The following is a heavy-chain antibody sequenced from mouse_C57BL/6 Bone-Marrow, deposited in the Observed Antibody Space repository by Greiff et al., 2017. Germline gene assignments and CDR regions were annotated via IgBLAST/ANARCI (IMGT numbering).Heavy chain of an antibody. Sequence: VQLQQSGPELVKPGASVKLSCKASGYTFTSYDINWVKQRPGQGLEWIGWIYPRDGSTKYNEKFKGKATLTVDTSSSTAYMELHSLTSEDSAVYCCARGRQLRLKAWFAYWGQGTLVTVSA. CDR2: IYPRDGST. CDR1: GYTFTSYD. V-gene: IGHV1-85*01. CDR3: ARGRQLRLKAWFAY. D-gene: IGHD3-2*02. J-gene: IGHJ3*01.